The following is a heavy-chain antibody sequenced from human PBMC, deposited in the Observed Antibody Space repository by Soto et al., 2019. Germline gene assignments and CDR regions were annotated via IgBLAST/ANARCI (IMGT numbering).Heavy chain of an antibody. V-gene: IGHV4-34*01. Sequence: PSETLSLTCAVYGGSFSGYYWSWIRQPPGKGLEWIGEINHSGSTNYNPSLKSRVTISVDTSKNQFSLKLSSVTAADTAVYYCAREDLRCYYGMDVWGQGTTVTVSS. D-gene: IGHD2-15*01. CDR2: INHSGST. CDR1: GGSFSGYY. CDR3: AREDLRCYYGMDV. J-gene: IGHJ6*02.